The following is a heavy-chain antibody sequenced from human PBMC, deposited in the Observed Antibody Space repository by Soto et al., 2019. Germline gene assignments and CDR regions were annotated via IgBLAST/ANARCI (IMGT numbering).Heavy chain of an antibody. J-gene: IGHJ4*01. Sequence: EVQLVESGGGLVQPGGSLRLSCAASGFTVSSNYMSWVRQAPGKGLEWVSVIYSGRSAYYADSVKGRFTICRDNSRNSLYLQMNSLRAEDTAVDYCARHGYSYGGGYFDYWGHGTLVTVSS. CDR3: ARHGYSYGGGYFDY. CDR2: IYSGRSA. V-gene: IGHV3-66*04. CDR1: GFTVSSNY. D-gene: IGHD5-18*01.